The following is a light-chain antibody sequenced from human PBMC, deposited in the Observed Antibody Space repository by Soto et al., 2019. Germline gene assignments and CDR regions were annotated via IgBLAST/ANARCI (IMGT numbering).Light chain of an antibody. Sequence: QMTQSPSTLSASVGDRVTITCRASQGIRNELGWYQQKPGRAPKLLIFATSTLQSGVSSRFRGSGSGTDFALTISSLQPEDSATYYCLQDYNYPRTFGQGTKLEIK. CDR3: LQDYNYPRT. CDR2: ATS. V-gene: IGKV1-6*01. CDR1: QGIRNE. J-gene: IGKJ2*02.